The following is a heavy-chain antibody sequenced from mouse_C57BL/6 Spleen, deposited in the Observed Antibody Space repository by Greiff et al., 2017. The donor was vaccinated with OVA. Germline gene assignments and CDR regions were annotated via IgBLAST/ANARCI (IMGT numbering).Heavy chain of an antibody. Sequence: EVQVVESGGGLVKPGGSLKLSCAASGFTFSDYGMHWVRQAPEQGLEWVAYISSGSSTIYYADTVKGRFTISRDNAKNTLFLQMTSLRSEDTAMYYCARKLAYWYFDVWGTGTTVTVSS. V-gene: IGHV5-17*01. CDR2: ISSGSSTI. J-gene: IGHJ1*03. CDR3: ARKLAYWYFDV. D-gene: IGHD4-1*01. CDR1: GFTFSDYG.